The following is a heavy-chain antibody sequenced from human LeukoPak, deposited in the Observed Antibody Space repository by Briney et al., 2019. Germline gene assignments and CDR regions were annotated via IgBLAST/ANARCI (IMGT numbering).Heavy chain of an antibody. Sequence: ASVKVSCKTSGYTFTNNAINWVRQAPGQGLEWMGWINTNTGNPTYAQGFFTGRYVFSLDTSASTAYLQINGLKADDTAVYYCGRDPRLGIRGYTYGYIDHWGQGTLLTVAS. D-gene: IGHD5-18*01. CDR3: GRDPRLGIRGYTYGYIDH. J-gene: IGHJ4*02. V-gene: IGHV7-4-1*02. CDR2: INTNTGNP. CDR1: GYTFTNNA.